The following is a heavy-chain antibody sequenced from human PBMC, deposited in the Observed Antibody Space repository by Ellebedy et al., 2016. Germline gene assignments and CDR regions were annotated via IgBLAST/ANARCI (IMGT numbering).Heavy chain of an antibody. D-gene: IGHD3-10*01. CDR1: GFTFSSYW. Sequence: GGSLRLSCAASGFTFSSYWMTWVRQTPGKGLEWVANIKQDGSEKYYVDSVKGRFTISRDNAESSLYLQMNSLRAEDTAVYYCARAYASYISKTLDYWGRGTLITVSS. CDR2: IKQDGSEK. CDR3: ARAYASYISKTLDY. V-gene: IGHV3-7*02. J-gene: IGHJ4*02.